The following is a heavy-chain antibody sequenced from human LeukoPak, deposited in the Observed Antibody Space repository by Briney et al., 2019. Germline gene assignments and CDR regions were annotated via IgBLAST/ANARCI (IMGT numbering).Heavy chain of an antibody. V-gene: IGHV3-30-3*01. D-gene: IGHD1-1*01. Sequence: GRSLRLSCTASGFTFSNSAMHWVRQAPGEGLEWVAVTSYDEVNKYYADSVKGRFTISRDNSKNTLYLQMNSLRAEDTAVYYCARDYKWGQALDYWGQGTLVTVSS. CDR1: GFTFSNSA. J-gene: IGHJ4*02. CDR2: TSYDEVNK. CDR3: ARDYKWGQALDY.